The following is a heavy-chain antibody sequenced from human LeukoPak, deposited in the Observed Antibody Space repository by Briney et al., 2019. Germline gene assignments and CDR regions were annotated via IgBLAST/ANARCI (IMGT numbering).Heavy chain of an antibody. CDR3: VTDRGYSTFDY. CDR1: GFPFSNYW. D-gene: IGHD4-23*01. CDR2: MKEDGGEI. V-gene: IGHV3-7*01. Sequence: GGSLRLSYSGSGFPFSNYWMAWVRQAPGKGLEWVANMKEDGGEINYVDSVKGRFTISRDNAKNSLDLQMNSLTVDDTAVYYCVTDRGYSTFDYWGQGTLVIVSS. J-gene: IGHJ4*02.